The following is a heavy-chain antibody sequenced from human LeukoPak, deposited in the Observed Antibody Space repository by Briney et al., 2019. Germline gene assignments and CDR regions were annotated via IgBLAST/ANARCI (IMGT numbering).Heavy chain of an antibody. J-gene: IGHJ2*01. CDR3: AREGATDWYFHL. V-gene: IGHV4-34*01. CDR1: GGSFSGYY. Sequence: SETLSLTCAVYGGSFSGYYWSWIRQPPGKGLEWIGSIYYSGSTYYNPSLKSRVTISVDTSKNQFSLKLSSVTAADTAVYYCAREGATDWYFHLWGRGTLVTVSS. D-gene: IGHD5-12*01. CDR2: IYYSGST.